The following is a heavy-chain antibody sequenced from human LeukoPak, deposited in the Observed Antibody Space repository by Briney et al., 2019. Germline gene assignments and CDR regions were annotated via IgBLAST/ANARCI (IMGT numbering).Heavy chain of an antibody. D-gene: IGHD6-19*01. Sequence: SETLSLTCAVYGGSFSDYYWTWIRQPPGKGLEWIGEINHRGSTHYNPSLKSRVTISVDTSKKQFSLKLSSVTAADMAVYYGAAYSTGFDTWGQGTVVTVSS. CDR2: INHRGST. J-gene: IGHJ3*02. CDR1: GGSFSDYY. V-gene: IGHV4-34*01. CDR3: AAYSTGFDT.